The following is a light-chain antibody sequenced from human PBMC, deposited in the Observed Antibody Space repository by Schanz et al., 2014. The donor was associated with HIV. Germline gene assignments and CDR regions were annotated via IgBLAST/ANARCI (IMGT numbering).Light chain of an antibody. CDR2: RNN. CDR1: SSNIGSNY. V-gene: IGLV1-47*01. Sequence: QSVLTQPPSSSGTPGQRVTISCSGSSSNIGSNYAYWYQHLPGTAPKLLIYRNNQRPSGVPDRFSGSKSGTSASLAISGLRSEDEADYYCHSHTDSGTLMFGGGTKLTVL. J-gene: IGLJ3*02. CDR3: HSHTDSGTLM.